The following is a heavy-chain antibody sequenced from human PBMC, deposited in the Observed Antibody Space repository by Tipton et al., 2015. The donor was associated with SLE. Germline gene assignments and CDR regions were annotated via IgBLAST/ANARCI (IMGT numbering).Heavy chain of an antibody. CDR3: AGSISWSPNWFDP. CDR2: SYYTGST. V-gene: IGHV4-59*11. CDR1: GGSISSHY. J-gene: IGHJ5*02. Sequence: TLSLTCTVSGGSISSHYWCWIRQSPGKGLEWIGYSYYTGSTYYNPSLKSRVTISIDTSKNQFSLSLSSVTAADTAVYYCAGSISWSPNWFDPWGQGTLVTVSS. D-gene: IGHD2-2*01.